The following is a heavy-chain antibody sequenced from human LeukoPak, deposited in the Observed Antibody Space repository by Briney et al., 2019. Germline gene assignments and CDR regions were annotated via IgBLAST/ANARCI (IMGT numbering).Heavy chain of an antibody. V-gene: IGHV1-2*02. D-gene: IGHD6-19*01. J-gene: IGHJ4*02. CDR1: GYTFIDYY. CDR2: INPIGGGS. CDR3: ARDPPGDSGLDY. Sequence: EASVKVSCKASGYTFIDYYIHWVRQAPGQGLEWMGWINPIGGGSINAQMFQGRVTMTRDTSITTAYMELNDLQSDDTAVYYCARDPPGDSGLDYWGQGTLVTVSS.